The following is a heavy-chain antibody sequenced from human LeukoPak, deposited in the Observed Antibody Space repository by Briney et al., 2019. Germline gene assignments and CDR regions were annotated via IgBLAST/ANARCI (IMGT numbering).Heavy chain of an antibody. D-gene: IGHD3-22*01. J-gene: IGHJ4*02. CDR2: ISYDGSNK. CDR3: ARGLITMIVVD. Sequence: GGSLRLSCAASGFTFSSYAMHWVRQAPGKGLEWVAVISYDGSNKYYADSVKGRFTISRDNSKNTLYLQMNGLRAEDTAVYYCARGLITMIVVDWGQGTLVTVSS. CDR1: GFTFSSYA. V-gene: IGHV3-30-3*01.